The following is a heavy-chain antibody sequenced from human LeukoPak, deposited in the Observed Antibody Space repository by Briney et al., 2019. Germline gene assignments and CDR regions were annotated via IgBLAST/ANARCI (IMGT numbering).Heavy chain of an antibody. D-gene: IGHD2-2*01. J-gene: IGHJ5*02. CDR3: ATQTGNCTSSSCYLSWFYP. Sequence: SETLSLTCTVSGGSISSSSYYWGWIRQPPGKGLEWIGNIYYSGSTYYNPSLKSRVTISLDTSKNQFSLKLSSVTAADTAVYYCATQTGNCTSSSCYLSWFYPWGQGTLVTVSS. V-gene: IGHV4-39*07. CDR1: GGSISSSSYY. CDR2: IYYSGST.